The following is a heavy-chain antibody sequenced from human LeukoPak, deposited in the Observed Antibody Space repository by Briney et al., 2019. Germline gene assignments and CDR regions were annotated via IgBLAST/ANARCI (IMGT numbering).Heavy chain of an antibody. Sequence: GSLRLSCAASGFTFSSYGMHWVRQAPGKGLEWVAVISYDGSNKYYADSVKGRFTISRDNSKNTLYLQMNSLRAEDTASYYCAKGGEAEADYWGQGTLVTVSS. J-gene: IGHJ4*02. V-gene: IGHV3-30*18. CDR1: GFTFSSYG. CDR3: AKGGEAEADY. D-gene: IGHD3-10*01. CDR2: ISYDGSNK.